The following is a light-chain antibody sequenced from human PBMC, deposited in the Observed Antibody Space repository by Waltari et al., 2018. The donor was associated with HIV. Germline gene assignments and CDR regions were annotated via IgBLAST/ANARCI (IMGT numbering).Light chain of an antibody. V-gene: IGKV1-5*03. CDR1: QSISSW. CDR3: RQHNSYPLT. J-gene: IGKJ4*01. CDR2: KAS. Sequence: DIQMTQSPSTLSASVRDRATLTCRASQSISSWLAWYQQKPGKAPKLLIYKASSLESGVPSRFSGSGSGTEFTLTISSLQPDDFATYYCRQHNSYPLTFGGGTKVGIK.